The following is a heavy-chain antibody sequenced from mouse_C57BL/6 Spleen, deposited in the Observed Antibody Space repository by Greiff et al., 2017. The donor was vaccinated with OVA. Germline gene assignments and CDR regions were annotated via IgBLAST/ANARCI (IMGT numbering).Heavy chain of an antibody. CDR2: ISDGGSYT. D-gene: IGHD1-1*01. Sequence: EVKLVESGGGLVKPGGSLKLSCAASGFTFSSYAMSWVRQTPEKRLEWVATISDGGSYTYYPDNVKGRFTISRDNAKNNLYLQMSHLKSEDTAMYYCARLRDYYGSRDFDYWGQGTTLTVSS. CDR3: ARLRDYYGSRDFDY. V-gene: IGHV5-4*03. CDR1: GFTFSSYA. J-gene: IGHJ2*01.